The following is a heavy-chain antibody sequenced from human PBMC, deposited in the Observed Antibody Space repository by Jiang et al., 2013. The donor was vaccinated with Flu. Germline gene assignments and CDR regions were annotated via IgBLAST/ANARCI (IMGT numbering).Heavy chain of an antibody. CDR1: GGSFSGYY. D-gene: IGHD3-3*01. CDR3: ARGRAIYRLYYFDY. V-gene: IGHV4-34*01. J-gene: IGHJ4*02. CDR2: INHSGST. Sequence: GLVKPSETLSLTCAVYGGSFSGYYWSWIRQPPGKGLEWIGEINHSGSTNYNPSLKSRVTISVDTSKNQFSLKLSSVTAADTAVYYCARGRAIYRLYYFDYWGQGTLVTRLL.